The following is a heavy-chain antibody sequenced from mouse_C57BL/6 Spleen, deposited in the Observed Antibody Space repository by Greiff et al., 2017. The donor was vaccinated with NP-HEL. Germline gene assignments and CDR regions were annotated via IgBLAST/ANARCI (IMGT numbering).Heavy chain of an antibody. J-gene: IGHJ2*01. V-gene: IGHV1-52*01. CDR2: IDPSDSET. D-gene: IGHD1-1*01. Sequence: QVQLQQPGAELVRPGSSVKLSCKASGYTFTSYWMHWVKQRPIQGLEWIGNIDPSDSETHYNQKFKDKATLTVDKSSSTAYMQLSSLTSEDSAGYYCARDATTVVALDYWGQGTTLTVSS. CDR3: ARDATTVVALDY. CDR1: GYTFTSYW.